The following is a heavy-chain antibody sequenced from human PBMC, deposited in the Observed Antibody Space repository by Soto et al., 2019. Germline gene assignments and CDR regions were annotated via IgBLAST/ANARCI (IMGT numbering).Heavy chain of an antibody. CDR3: ARDGYSAGYYYYMDV. CDR1: GGTFSSYA. V-gene: IGHV1-69*04. D-gene: IGHD6-13*01. Sequence: SVKVSCKASGGTFSSYAISWVRQAPGQGLEWMGRIIPILGIANYAQKFQGRVTITADKSTSTAYMELSSLRSEDTAVYYCARDGYSAGYYYYMDVWGKGTTVTVSS. CDR2: IIPILGIA. J-gene: IGHJ6*03.